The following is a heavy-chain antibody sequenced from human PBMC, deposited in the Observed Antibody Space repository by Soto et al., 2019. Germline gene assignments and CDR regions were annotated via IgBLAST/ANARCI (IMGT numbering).Heavy chain of an antibody. CDR1: GFTFSSYW. D-gene: IGHD1-1*01. CDR3: GRWPFTQSVATIAY. V-gene: IGHV3-74*01. CDR2: ISGDGSGT. J-gene: IGHJ4*02. Sequence: DVQLVESGGGLVQPGGSLRLSCAASGFTFSSYWMHWVRQAPGKGLVWVSRISGDGSGTNYADSVKGRFTISRDNAKNTLDLQMNCLSAEDTAVYYCGRWPFTQSVATIAYCGQGALVSVSS.